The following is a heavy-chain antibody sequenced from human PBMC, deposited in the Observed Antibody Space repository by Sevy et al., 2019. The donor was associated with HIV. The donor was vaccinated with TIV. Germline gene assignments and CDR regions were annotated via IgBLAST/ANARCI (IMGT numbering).Heavy chain of an antibody. CDR2: IKSKSDGGTT. J-gene: IGHJ3*02. CDR3: TTMSYHGGFDI. V-gene: IGHV3-15*01. CDR1: GFSFRETW. Sequence: GSLRLSCAASGFSFRETWMSWVRQGPGKGLELVGRIKSKSDGGTTDYAAPVKGRFTISRDDSKTTLYLQMNSMKTEDTALYYCTTMSYHGGFDIWGQGTMVTV. D-gene: IGHD3-16*02.